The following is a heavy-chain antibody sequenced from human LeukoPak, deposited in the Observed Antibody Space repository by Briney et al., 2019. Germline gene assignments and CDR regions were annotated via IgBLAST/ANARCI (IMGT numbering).Heavy chain of an antibody. CDR1: GGSFSGYY. D-gene: IGHD3-9*01. CDR3: ARAQTLRYFDWLSASRPPTHFDY. Sequence: SETLSLTCAVYGGSFSGYYWSWIRQPPGKGLEWIGEINHSGSTNYNPSLKSRVTISVDTSKNQFSLKLSSVTAADTAVYYCARAQTLRYFDWLSASRPPTHFDYRGQGTLVTVSS. J-gene: IGHJ4*02. V-gene: IGHV4-34*01. CDR2: INHSGST.